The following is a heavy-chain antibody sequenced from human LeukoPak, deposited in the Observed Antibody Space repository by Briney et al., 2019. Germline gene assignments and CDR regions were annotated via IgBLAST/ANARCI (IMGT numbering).Heavy chain of an antibody. J-gene: IGHJ4*02. CDR2: ISYDGSNK. CDR3: ARDPNYYGSGSYSFDY. CDR1: GLTFSSYA. D-gene: IGHD3-10*01. V-gene: IGHV3-30*04. Sequence: GGSLRLSCAASGLTFSSYAMHWVRQAPGKGLEWVAVISYDGSNKYYADAVKGRFTISRDNSKNTLYLQMNSLRAEDTAVYYCARDPNYYGSGSYSFDYWGQGTLVTVSS.